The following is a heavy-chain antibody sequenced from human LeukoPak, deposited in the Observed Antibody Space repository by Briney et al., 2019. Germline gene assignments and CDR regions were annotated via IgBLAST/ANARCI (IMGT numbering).Heavy chain of an antibody. Sequence: GGSLRLSCAASGFTVSSNYMSWVRQAPGKGLEWVSVIYSGGSTYYADSVKGRFTISRDNSKNTLYLQMNSLRAEDTAVYYCARALCSGGSCYPRWFDPWGQGTLVTVSS. V-gene: IGHV3-66*01. CDR3: ARALCSGGSCYPRWFDP. CDR1: GFTVSSNY. D-gene: IGHD2-15*01. CDR2: IYSGGST. J-gene: IGHJ5*02.